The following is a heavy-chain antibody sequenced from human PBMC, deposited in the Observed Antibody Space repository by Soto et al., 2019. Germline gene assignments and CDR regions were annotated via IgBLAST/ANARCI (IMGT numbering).Heavy chain of an antibody. CDR1: GGSISSGGYY. J-gene: IGHJ6*02. CDR3: ARARVVPAAIVRYYYYGMDA. D-gene: IGHD2-2*01. CDR2: IYYSGST. Sequence: SETLSLTCTVSGGSISSGGYYWSWIRQHPGKGLEWIGYIYYSGSTYYNPSLKSRVTISVDTSKNQFSLKLSSVTAADTAVYYCARARVVPAAIVRYYYYGMDAWGQGTTVTVSS. V-gene: IGHV4-31*03.